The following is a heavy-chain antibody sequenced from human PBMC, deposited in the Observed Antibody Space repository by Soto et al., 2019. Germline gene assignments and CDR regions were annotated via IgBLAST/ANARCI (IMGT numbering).Heavy chain of an antibody. CDR2: INPSAGTT. V-gene: IGHV1-46*03. D-gene: IGHD2-15*01. CDR1: GDTFTRYY. J-gene: IGHJ5*02. CDR3: TRGIVDCSASSCPHNCFDP. Sequence: ASVKVCCKASGDTFTRYYMHWVRQAPGQGLEWMGVINPSAGTTAYAQKFQGRITMTRDTSTSTVYMELSSLRSEDTAVYYCTRGIVDCSASSCPHNCFDPWGQGTLVTVSS.